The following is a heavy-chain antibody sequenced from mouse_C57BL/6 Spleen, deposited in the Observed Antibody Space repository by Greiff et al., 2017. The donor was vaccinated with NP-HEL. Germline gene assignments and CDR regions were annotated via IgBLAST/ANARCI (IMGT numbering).Heavy chain of an antibody. Sequence: VQLQQPGAELVKPGASVKLSCKASGYTFTSYWMQWVKQRPGQGLEWIGEIDPSDSYTNYNQKFKGKATLTVDTSSSTAYMQLSSLTSEDSAVYSCARWDSYYYAMDYWGQGTSVTVSS. V-gene: IGHV1-50*01. J-gene: IGHJ4*01. CDR3: ARWDSYYYAMDY. CDR1: GYTFTSYW. CDR2: IDPSDSYT. D-gene: IGHD4-1*01.